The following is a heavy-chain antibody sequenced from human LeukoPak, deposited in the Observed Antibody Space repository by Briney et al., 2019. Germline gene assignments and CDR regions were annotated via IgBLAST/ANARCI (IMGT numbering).Heavy chain of an antibody. J-gene: IGHJ5*02. CDR2: IYHSGST. D-gene: IGHD6-13*01. V-gene: IGHV4-38-2*02. CDR1: GYSISSGYY. CDR3: AREVGSSWKNWFDP. Sequence: SETLSLTCTVSGYSISSGYYWGWIQQPPGKGLEWIGSIYHSGSTYYNPSLKSRVTISVDTSKNQFSLKLSSVTAADTAVYYCAREVGSSWKNWFDPWGQGTLVTVSS.